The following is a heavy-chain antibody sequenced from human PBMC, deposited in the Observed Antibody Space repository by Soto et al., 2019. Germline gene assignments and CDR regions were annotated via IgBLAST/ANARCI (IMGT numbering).Heavy chain of an antibody. V-gene: IGHV3-7*01. CDR2: IKQDGSEK. J-gene: IGHJ4*02. CDR1: GFTFSSYW. Sequence: PGGSLRLSCAASGFTFSSYWMSWVRQAPGKGLEWVANIKQDGSEKYYVDSVKGRFTISRDNAKNSLYLQMNSLRAEDTAVYYCARDFADPWDIVVVPAARNPSNFDYWGQGTLVTVSS. CDR3: ARDFADPWDIVVVPAARNPSNFDY. D-gene: IGHD2-2*01.